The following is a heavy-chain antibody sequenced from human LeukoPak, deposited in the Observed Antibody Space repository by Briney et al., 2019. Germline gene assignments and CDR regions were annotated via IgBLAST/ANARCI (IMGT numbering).Heavy chain of an antibody. V-gene: IGHV4-39*07. CDR2: IYYNGNT. CDR3: ARGGDSGSFAATSRCWFDP. D-gene: IGHD1-26*01. CDR1: GGSITNSDYY. J-gene: IGHJ5*02. Sequence: SETLSLTCIVSGGSITNSDYYWGWIRQPPGKGLEWIGSIYYNGNTYYNPSLKSRVTISVDTSKNQFSLKLTSATAADTAVYYCARGGDSGSFAATSRCWFDPWGRGTLVTVSS.